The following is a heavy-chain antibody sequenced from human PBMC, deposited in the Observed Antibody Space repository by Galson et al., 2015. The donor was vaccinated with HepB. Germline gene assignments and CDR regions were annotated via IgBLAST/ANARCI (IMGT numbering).Heavy chain of an antibody. J-gene: IGHJ4*02. CDR2: ISACNEHL. CDR1: GYNFANFG. CDR3: AKYGDRAAPTVTSRTYFDY. Sequence: SVKVSCKASGYNFANFGISWVRQAPGKGLEWMGWISACNEHLNYAQKFRGRLTVTTDTSTNTAYMELTDLRSADTAVYFCAKYGDRAAPTVTSRTYFDYWGQGTLVTV. V-gene: IGHV1-18*01. D-gene: IGHD4-17*01.